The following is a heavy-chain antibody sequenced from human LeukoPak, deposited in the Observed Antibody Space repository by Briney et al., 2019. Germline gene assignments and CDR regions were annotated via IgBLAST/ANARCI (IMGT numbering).Heavy chain of an antibody. CDR2: IKQDGSEI. D-gene: IGHD4-17*01. V-gene: IGHV3-7*01. CDR1: GFTFSNYW. CDR3: ARDGSVTTGVGYFDY. Sequence: GGSLRLSCAASGFTFSNYWMGWVRQAPGKGLEWVANIKQDGSEIYYVDSVKGRFTISRDTAKDSLYLQMNSLRAEDTAVYYCARDGSVTTGVGYFDYWGQGTLVTVSS. J-gene: IGHJ4*02.